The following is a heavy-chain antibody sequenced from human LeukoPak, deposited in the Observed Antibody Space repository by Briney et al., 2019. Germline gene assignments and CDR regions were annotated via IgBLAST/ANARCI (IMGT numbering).Heavy chain of an antibody. J-gene: IGHJ3*02. D-gene: IGHD3-22*01. CDR2: ISGSGGST. V-gene: IGHV3-23*01. Sequence: GGSLRLSCAASGFTFSSYAMSWVRQAPGKGLEWVSAISGSGGSTYYADSVKGRFTISRDNSKNTLYLQMNSLRAEDTAVYYCALQSDRGIVVVTVDAFDIWGQGTMVTVSS. CDR3: ALQSDRGIVVVTVDAFDI. CDR1: GFTFSSYA.